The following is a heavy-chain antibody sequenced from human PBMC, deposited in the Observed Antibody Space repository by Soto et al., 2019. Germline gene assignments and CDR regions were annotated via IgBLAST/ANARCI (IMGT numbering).Heavy chain of an antibody. Sequence: EVQLLESGGGLVQPGGSLRLSCAASGFTFSSYAMWWVRQAPGKGLECVSAISGGGETTYYADSVKGRFTISRDNSKNTLSLQMNSLRAEGTAVYYCAFNSGAGSYYFDYWGQGPLVTVSS. D-gene: IGHD3-10*01. CDR2: ISGGGETT. CDR3: AFNSGAGSYYFDY. J-gene: IGHJ4*02. V-gene: IGHV3-23*01. CDR1: GFTFSSYA.